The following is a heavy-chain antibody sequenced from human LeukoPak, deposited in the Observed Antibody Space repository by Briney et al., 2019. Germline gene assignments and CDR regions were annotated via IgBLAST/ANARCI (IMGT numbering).Heavy chain of an antibody. CDR1: GYTFTNYY. J-gene: IGHJ4*02. Sequence: ASVKVSCKASGYTFTNYYTLGATGPGQGLEWMGIINPSAGSTSYAQKFQGRVSMTRDMSTSTVYMELSSLRSEDTAVYYCARDRYGFDYWGQGTLVTVSS. CDR2: INPSAGST. D-gene: IGHD3-9*01. CDR3: ARDRYGFDY. V-gene: IGHV1-46*01.